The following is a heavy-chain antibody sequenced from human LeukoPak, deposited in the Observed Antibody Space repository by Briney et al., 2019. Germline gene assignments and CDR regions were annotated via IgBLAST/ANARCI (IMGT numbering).Heavy chain of an antibody. Sequence: PSETLSLTCTVSGGSISSYYWSWIRQPAGKGLEWIGSIYYSGSTYYNPSLKSRVTISVDTSKNQFSLKLSSVTAADTAVYYCARHSGGFRESIFDYWGQGTLVTVSS. CDR2: IYYSGST. J-gene: IGHJ4*02. D-gene: IGHD3-10*01. V-gene: IGHV4-59*05. CDR3: ARHSGGFRESIFDY. CDR1: GGSISSYY.